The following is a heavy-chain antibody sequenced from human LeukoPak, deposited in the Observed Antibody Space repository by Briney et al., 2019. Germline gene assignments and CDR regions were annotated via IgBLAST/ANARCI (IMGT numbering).Heavy chain of an antibody. CDR3: AKDRGRDDILTGYFPYYFDY. J-gene: IGHJ4*02. D-gene: IGHD3-9*01. Sequence: PGGSLRLSCAASGFTFSSYAMSWVRQAPGKGLEWVSAISGSGGSTYYADFVKGRFTISRDNSKNTLYLQMNSLRAEDTAVYYCAKDRGRDDILTGYFPYYFDYWGQGTLVTVSS. V-gene: IGHV3-23*01. CDR2: ISGSGGST. CDR1: GFTFSSYA.